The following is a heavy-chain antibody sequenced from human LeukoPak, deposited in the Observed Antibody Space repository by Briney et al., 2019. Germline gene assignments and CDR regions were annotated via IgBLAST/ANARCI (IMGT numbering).Heavy chain of an antibody. Sequence: SVKVSCKASGGTFGNYGITWVRQAPGQGLEWMGGLIPSLGTANFPPRFEGRVTMTTDHSTTTDYMEVSRLTSDDTAIYYCARERLARGADYWYFDLWGRGTLVTVSS. J-gene: IGHJ2*01. D-gene: IGHD3-10*01. CDR1: GGTFGNYG. CDR2: LIPSLGTA. CDR3: ARERLARGADYWYFDL. V-gene: IGHV1-69*05.